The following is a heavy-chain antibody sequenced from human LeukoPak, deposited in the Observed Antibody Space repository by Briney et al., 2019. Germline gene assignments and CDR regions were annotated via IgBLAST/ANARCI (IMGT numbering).Heavy chain of an antibody. Sequence: ESGGSLRLSCAASGFTFSSYGMSWVRQAPGKGLEWVSSISSSSSYIYYADSVKGRFTISRDNAKNSLYLQMNSLRAEDTAVYYCASTGDYYDSSGYYPFDYWGQGTLVTVSS. CDR2: ISSSSSYI. J-gene: IGHJ4*02. CDR1: GFTFSSYG. D-gene: IGHD3-22*01. V-gene: IGHV3-21*01. CDR3: ASTGDYYDSSGYYPFDY.